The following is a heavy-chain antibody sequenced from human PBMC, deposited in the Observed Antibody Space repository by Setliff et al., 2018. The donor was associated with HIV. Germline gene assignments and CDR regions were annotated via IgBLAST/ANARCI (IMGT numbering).Heavy chain of an antibody. D-gene: IGHD6-19*01. CDR2: VNDGGGTT. CDR1: GFIFTTYS. Sequence: GGSLRLSCAASGFIFTTYSLSWVRQAPGKGLEWVSAVNDGGGTTYYADSVKGRFIISRDNSNNMLHLQMNSLRVEDTAIYYCARSSQWLVGGYFHHWGQGTLVTVSS. CDR3: ARSSQWLVGGYFHH. J-gene: IGHJ1*01. V-gene: IGHV3-23*01.